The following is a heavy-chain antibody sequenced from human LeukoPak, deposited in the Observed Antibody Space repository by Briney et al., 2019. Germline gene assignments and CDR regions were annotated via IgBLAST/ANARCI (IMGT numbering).Heavy chain of an antibody. Sequence: ASVKVSCKASGYTFTGYYMHWVRQAPGQGLEWMGWINPNSGGTNYAQKFQGRVTMTRDTSISTAYMELSRLRSEDTAVYYCARGMDPYYYDSSGYYYFDYWGQGTLVTVSS. CDR3: ARGMDPYYYDSSGYYYFDY. J-gene: IGHJ4*02. V-gene: IGHV1-2*02. CDR2: INPNSGGT. CDR1: GYTFTGYY. D-gene: IGHD3-22*01.